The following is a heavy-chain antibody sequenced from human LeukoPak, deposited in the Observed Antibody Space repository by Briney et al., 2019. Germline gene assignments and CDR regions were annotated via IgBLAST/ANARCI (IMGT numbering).Heavy chain of an antibody. CDR3: ARDRGGRGLDY. Sequence: GGSLRLSCAGSGFTFSDFWMTWVRQTPGKGLEWVSSISSTGNYIYYTESMKGRFTISRDNAKNSLFLQMNSLRAEDTAVYYCARDRGGRGLDYWGQGTLVTVSS. J-gene: IGHJ4*02. CDR1: GFTFSDFW. CDR2: ISSTGNYI. V-gene: IGHV3-21*06. D-gene: IGHD4-23*01.